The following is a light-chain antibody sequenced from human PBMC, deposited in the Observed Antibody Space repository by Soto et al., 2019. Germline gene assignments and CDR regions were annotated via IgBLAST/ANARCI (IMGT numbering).Light chain of an antibody. V-gene: IGKV3-20*01. CDR3: QQFSSYPLT. J-gene: IGKJ4*01. CDR1: QTVRNNY. Sequence: VLTHSPVTRSLSPGERATLSCRASQTVRNNYLAWYQQKPGQAPRLLIYDASSRATGIPDRFSGGGSGTDFTLTISRLEPEDFAVYYCQQFSSYPLTCGGGTKGAIK. CDR2: DAS.